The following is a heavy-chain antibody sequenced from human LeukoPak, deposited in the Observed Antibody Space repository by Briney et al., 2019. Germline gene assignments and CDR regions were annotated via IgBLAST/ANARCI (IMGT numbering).Heavy chain of an antibody. CDR2: ISSSSSYT. J-gene: IGHJ4*02. D-gene: IGHD3-10*01. CDR1: GFTFRDYY. V-gene: IGHV3-11*06. Sequence: GGSLRLSCAASGFTFRDYYMSWIRQAPGKGLELVSYISSSSSYTNYADSVKGRFTISRDNAKNSLYLQMNSLRAEDTAVYYCARIVRGVTKYYFDYWGQGTLVTVSS. CDR3: ARIVRGVTKYYFDY.